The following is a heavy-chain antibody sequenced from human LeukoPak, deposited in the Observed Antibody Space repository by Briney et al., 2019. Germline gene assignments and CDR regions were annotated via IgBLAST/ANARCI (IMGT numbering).Heavy chain of an antibody. CDR3: ARDDYGGGYFDL. CDR2: INPADSDT. J-gene: IGHJ2*01. Sequence: GESLKISCKGSGYSFASYWSGWVRQMPGKGLEWMGIINPADSDTWYSPSFQGQVTISADKSISTAYLQWSSLKASDTAMYYCARDDYGGGYFDLWGRGTLVAVSS. CDR1: GYSFASYW. D-gene: IGHD4-23*01. V-gene: IGHV5-51*01.